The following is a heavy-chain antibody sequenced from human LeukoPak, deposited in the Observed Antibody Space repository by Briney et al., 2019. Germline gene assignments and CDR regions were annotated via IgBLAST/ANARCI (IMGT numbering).Heavy chain of an antibody. J-gene: IGHJ5*02. D-gene: IGHD3-22*01. CDR2: INPNSGGT. V-gene: IGHV1-2*02. CDR1: GYTFTGYY. Sequence: GASVKVSCKASGYTFTGYYMHWVRQAPGQGLEWMGWINPNSGGTNYAQKFQGRVTMTRNTSISTAYMELSSLRSEDTAVYYCARAALDSSGYYRPWGQGTLVTVSS. CDR3: ARAALDSSGYYRP.